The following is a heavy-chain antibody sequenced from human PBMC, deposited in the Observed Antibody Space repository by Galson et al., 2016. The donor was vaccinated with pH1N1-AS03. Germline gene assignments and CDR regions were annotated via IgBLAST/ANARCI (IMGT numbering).Heavy chain of an antibody. Sequence: SVKVSCKASGLTFSSYAISWVRQAPGQGLEWMGGVKGVFLTTNYAQKFQGRITITMDQSTRTAYMEVSSLRAEDTAVYYCATAGNYFDIGRFDYWGQGTPVTVFS. D-gene: IGHD3-9*01. CDR2: VKGVFLTT. CDR1: GLTFSSYA. CDR3: ATAGNYFDIGRFDY. J-gene: IGHJ4*02. V-gene: IGHV1-69*05.